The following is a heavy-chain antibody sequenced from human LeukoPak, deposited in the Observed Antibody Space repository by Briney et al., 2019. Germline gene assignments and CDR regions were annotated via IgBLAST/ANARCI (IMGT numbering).Heavy chain of an antibody. CDR1: GFTFSRYG. CDR2: ISGSGDNT. D-gene: IGHD4-17*01. Sequence: PGGSLRLSCAASGFTFSRYGMSWVRQAPGKGLEWVSAISGSGDNTYYADSVKGRFTISRDNSRNMLYVQMNSLRAEDAAVYYCARVTYVDDMLYQYFDYWGQGILVTVSS. V-gene: IGHV3-23*01. CDR3: ARVTYVDDMLYQYFDY. J-gene: IGHJ4*02.